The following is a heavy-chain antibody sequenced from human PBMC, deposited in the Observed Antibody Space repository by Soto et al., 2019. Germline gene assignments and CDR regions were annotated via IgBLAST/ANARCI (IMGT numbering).Heavy chain of an antibody. Sequence: EVQLVQSGGGLVQPGGSLRLSCAASGFTFSSSPMSWVRQIPGKGLEWISAIRNDSGSMYYADSVKGRFTISRDNSKNTSTLRMKNLRAEDTAIYYCVRDQYTMSDFWSAFSRDWGQGALVIVSA. V-gene: IGHV3-23*04. CDR2: IRNDSGSM. CDR3: VRDQYTMSDFWSAFSRD. CDR1: GFTFSSSP. J-gene: IGHJ4*02. D-gene: IGHD3-3*01.